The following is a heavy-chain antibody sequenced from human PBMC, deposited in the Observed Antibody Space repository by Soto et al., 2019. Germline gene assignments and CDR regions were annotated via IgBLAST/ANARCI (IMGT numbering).Heavy chain of an antibody. CDR1: GASTSSNSYY. CDR2: IFYSGST. V-gene: IGHV4-39*01. D-gene: IGHD2-15*01. Sequence: LSLTCTVSGASTSSNSYYWGWVRQPPGKGLEWIGSIFYSGSTYYNPSLKSRVTISVDTSKDQFSLKLSSVTAADTAVYYCATRIIGYCTGSSCYPTPYFFDYWGQGTQVTVSS. CDR3: ATRIIGYCTGSSCYPTPYFFDY. J-gene: IGHJ4*02.